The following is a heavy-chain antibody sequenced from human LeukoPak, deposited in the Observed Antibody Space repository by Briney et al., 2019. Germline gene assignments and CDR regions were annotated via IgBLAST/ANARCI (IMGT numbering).Heavy chain of an antibody. CDR3: AKEVRPTLDYYYYYMDV. D-gene: IGHD3-10*01. CDR2: ISHSGST. V-gene: IGHV4-38-2*02. J-gene: IGHJ6*03. Sequence: SETLSLTCGVSGYSISSAYSWGWIRQPPGKGLEWIGSISHSGSTYYNPSLKSRVSMSVDTSKNQFSLRPTSLTAADTAVYYCAKEVRPTLDYYYYYMDVWGKGTTVTVSS. CDR1: GYSISSAYS.